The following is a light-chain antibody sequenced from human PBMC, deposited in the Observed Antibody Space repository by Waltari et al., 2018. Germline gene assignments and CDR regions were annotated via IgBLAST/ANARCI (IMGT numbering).Light chain of an antibody. CDR2: DAS. V-gene: IGKV3-11*01. CDR3: QQRRSWPLT. J-gene: IGKJ4*01. CDR1: QSVGTY. Sequence: EIVLTQSPAILSFSPGERATLSCRASQSVGTYLAWYQQRPGQSPRPLIYDASYRATGIPARFSGSGSETDFTLTISSLQPEDFAVYYCQQRRSWPLTFGGGTRVQI.